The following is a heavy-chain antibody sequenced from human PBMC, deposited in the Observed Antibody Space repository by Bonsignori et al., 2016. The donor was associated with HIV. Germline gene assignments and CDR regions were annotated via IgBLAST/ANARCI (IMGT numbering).Heavy chain of an antibody. J-gene: IGHJ4*02. V-gene: IGHV1-18*01. CDR2: IGAYNGNT. CDR3: AREGAVAGSMGY. D-gene: IGHD6-19*01. Sequence: WVRQAPGQGLEWMGWIGAYNGNTNYAQKLQGRVTMTTDTSTSTAYMELRSLRSDDTAVYYCAREGAVAGSMGYWGQGTLVTVSS.